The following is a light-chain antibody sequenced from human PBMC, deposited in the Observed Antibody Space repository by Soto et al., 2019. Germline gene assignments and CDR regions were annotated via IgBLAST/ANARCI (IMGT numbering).Light chain of an antibody. CDR3: QSYDSSLSGHVV. V-gene: IGLV2-8*01. CDR1: SNDVGAYNY. J-gene: IGLJ2*01. CDR2: EVD. Sequence: QSALTQPPSASGSPGQSVTISCTGTSNDVGAYNYVSWYQQYAGKAPQLMIYEVDKRPSGVPDRFSGSKSGNTASLTVSGLQDEDEADYYCQSYDSSLSGHVVFGGGTKLTVL.